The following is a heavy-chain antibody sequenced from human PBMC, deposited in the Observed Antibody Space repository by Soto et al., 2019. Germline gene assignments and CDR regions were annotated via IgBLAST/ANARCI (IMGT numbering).Heavy chain of an antibody. V-gene: IGHV3-9*01. Sequence: ESGGGLVQPGRSLRLSCAASGFTFDDYAMHWVRQAPGKGLEWVSGISWNSGSIGYADSVKGRFTISRDNAKNSLYLQMNSLRAEDTALYYRAKGPIPSQHYYYYYMDVWGKGTTVTVSS. CDR1: GFTFDDYA. CDR2: ISWNSGSI. CDR3: AKGPIPSQHYYYYYMDV. J-gene: IGHJ6*03.